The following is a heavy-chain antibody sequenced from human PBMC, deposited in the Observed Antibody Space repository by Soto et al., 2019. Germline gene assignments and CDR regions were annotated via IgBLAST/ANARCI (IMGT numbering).Heavy chain of an antibody. CDR2: FIPMFDLA. V-gene: IGHV1-69*08. CDR1: GGTFNTDT. Sequence: QVQLEQSGAEVKKPGSSVKISCRASGGTFNTDTITWVRQAPGQGLEWLGRFIPMFDLADYAQKFQGRVTLAADKTLRTAYLALCRSMSDDTARCDCARDDYVDYTEDGFEIWGQGTKVTVSS. D-gene: IGHD3-16*01. J-gene: IGHJ3*02. CDR3: ARDDYVDYTEDGFEI.